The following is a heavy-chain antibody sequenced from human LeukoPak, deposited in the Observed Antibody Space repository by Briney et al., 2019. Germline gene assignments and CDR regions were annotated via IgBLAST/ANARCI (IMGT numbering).Heavy chain of an antibody. CDR3: AREWITMDIPGRIFQH. D-gene: IGHD3-10*01. Sequence: SQTLSLTCALSGDSVSSNSAAWNWIRQSPSRGLEWLGRTYYRSKWYNDYAVSVKSRITINPDTSKNQFSLQLNSVTPEDTAVYYCAREWITMDIPGRIFQHWGQGTLVTVSS. V-gene: IGHV6-1*01. CDR1: GDSVSSNSAA. J-gene: IGHJ1*01. CDR2: TYYRSKWYN.